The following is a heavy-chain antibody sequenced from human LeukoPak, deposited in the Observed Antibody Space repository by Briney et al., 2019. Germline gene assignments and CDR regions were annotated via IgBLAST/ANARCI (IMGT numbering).Heavy chain of an antibody. CDR1: GFTFGDYA. J-gene: IGHJ4*02. Sequence: GGSLRLSCTASGFTFGDYAMSGVRQAPGKGREGVGFIRSKAYGGTTEYAASVKGRFTSSRDDSKSIAYLQMNSLKTEDTAVYYCTSIAAAGKGDYWGQGTLVTVSS. CDR2: IRSKAYGGTT. V-gene: IGHV3-49*04. CDR3: TSIAAAGKGDY. D-gene: IGHD6-13*01.